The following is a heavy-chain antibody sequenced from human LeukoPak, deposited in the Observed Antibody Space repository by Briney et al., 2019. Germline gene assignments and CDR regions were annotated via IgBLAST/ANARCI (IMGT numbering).Heavy chain of an antibody. V-gene: IGHV3-23*01. CDR3: ARDRLGYCSGGSCYFDY. Sequence: KPGGSLRLSCAAAGFTFSSYAMSWVRQAPGKGLEWVSVIGGTGGRTYYADSVKGRFTISRDNAKNSLYLQMNSLRAEDTAVYYCARDRLGYCSGGSCYFDYWGQGILVTVST. CDR2: IGGTGGRT. CDR1: GFTFSSYA. D-gene: IGHD2-15*01. J-gene: IGHJ4*02.